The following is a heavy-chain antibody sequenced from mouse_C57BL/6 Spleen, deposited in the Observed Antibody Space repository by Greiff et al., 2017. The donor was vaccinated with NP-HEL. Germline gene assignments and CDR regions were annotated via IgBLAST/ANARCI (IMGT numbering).Heavy chain of an antibody. CDR1: GYAFSSYW. Sequence: VKLQESGAELVKPGASVKISCKASGYAFSSYWMNWVKQRPGKGLEWIGQIYPGDGDTNYNGKFKGKATLTADKSSSTAYMQLSSLTSEDSAVYFCARRGITTVGDYWGQGTTLTVSS. D-gene: IGHD1-1*01. CDR3: ARRGITTVGDY. J-gene: IGHJ2*01. V-gene: IGHV1-80*01. CDR2: IYPGDGDT.